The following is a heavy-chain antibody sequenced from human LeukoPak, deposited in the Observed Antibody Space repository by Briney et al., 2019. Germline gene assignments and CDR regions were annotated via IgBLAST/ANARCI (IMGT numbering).Heavy chain of an antibody. J-gene: IGHJ3*02. CDR2: ISGSGGST. CDR1: GFTFSSYA. V-gene: IGHV3-23*01. CDR3: ARAVGGFDI. Sequence: PGGSLRLSCAASGFTFSSYAMSWVRQAPAKGLEWVSTISGSGGSTYYADSVKGRFTISRDNSRNTLSVQMNSLRADDTAVYYCARAVGGFDIWGQGTMVTVSS.